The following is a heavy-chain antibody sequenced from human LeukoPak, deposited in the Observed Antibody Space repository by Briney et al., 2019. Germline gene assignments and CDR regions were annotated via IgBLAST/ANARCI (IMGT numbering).Heavy chain of an antibody. CDR2: ISSGSSYI. D-gene: IGHD2-2*03. J-gene: IGHJ6*03. CDR3: ATLGYCSSTSCSKRHYYYYMDV. V-gene: IGHV3-21*01. CDR1: GFTFSSYA. Sequence: PGGSLRLSCAASGFTFSSYAMSWVRQAPGKGLEWVSSISSGSSYIYYADSVKGRFTISRDNAKNSLYLQMSSLRAEDTAVYYCATLGYCSSTSCSKRHYYYYMDVWGKGTTVTVSS.